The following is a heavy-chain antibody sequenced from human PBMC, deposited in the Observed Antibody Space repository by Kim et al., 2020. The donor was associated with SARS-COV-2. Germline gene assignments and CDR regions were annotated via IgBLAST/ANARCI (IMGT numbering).Heavy chain of an antibody. Sequence: VKGRCTISRDNAKNSLYLQMNSLRAEDTAVYYCAGVVVSIVVVPAAYFDYWGQGTLVTVSS. J-gene: IGHJ4*02. D-gene: IGHD2-2*01. V-gene: IGHV3-11*01. CDR3: AGVVVSIVVVPAAYFDY.